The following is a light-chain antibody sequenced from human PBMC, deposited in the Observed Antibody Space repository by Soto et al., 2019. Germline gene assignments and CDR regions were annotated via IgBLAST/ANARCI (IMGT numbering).Light chain of an antibody. J-gene: IGKJ2*01. CDR3: MQDLQTPYT. Sequence: DIVMTQSPLSLSVTPGEPASMSCRSSQSLLHSHGHNFFHWYLQKPGQSPQLLIYWGSYRASGVPDRFSGSESGTDFTLKISRVEAEDVGLYYCMQDLQTPYTFGQGTKLEIK. V-gene: IGKV2-28*01. CDR1: QSLLHSHGHNF. CDR2: WGS.